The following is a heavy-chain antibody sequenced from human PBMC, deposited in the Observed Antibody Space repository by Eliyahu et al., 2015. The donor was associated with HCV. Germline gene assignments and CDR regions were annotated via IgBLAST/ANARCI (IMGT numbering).Heavy chain of an antibody. V-gene: IGHV3-30-3*01. J-gene: IGHJ6*03. CDR2: LSSDGVSG. CDR3: ATEGPGSDPYMDV. Sequence: QVQLVESGGGVVHPGGSLRLSCXASGLPFNXNGVHWVRQAPGKGLXWVSTLSSDGVSGYYADALKGRFTVSRDTFDNILFLQMDALSADDTAVYYCATEGPGSDPYMDVWGKGTTVTVS. CDR1: GLPFNXNG.